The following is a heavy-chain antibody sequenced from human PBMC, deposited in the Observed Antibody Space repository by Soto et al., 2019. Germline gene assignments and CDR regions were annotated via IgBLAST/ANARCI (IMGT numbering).Heavy chain of an antibody. CDR1: GFSLSTSGVG. J-gene: IGHJ4*02. CDR2: IYWDDDK. V-gene: IGHV2-5*02. D-gene: IGHD3-22*01. CDR3: AHGLSYYDSSGHPFDY. Sequence: QITLKESGPTLVKPTQTLTLTCTFSGFSLSTSGVGVGWIRQPPGKALEWLALIYWDDDKRYSPSLKSRLTITKDTSKNQVVLTMTNMDPVDTATYYCAHGLSYYDSSGHPFDYWGQGTLVTVSS.